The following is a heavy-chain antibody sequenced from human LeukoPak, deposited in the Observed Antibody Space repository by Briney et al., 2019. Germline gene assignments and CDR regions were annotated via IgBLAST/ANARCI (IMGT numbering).Heavy chain of an antibody. CDR2: INHSGST. J-gene: IGHJ4*02. D-gene: IGHD6-19*01. CDR3: ARFGSGWHYFDY. CDR1: GGSFSGYY. Sequence: PSETLSLTCAVYGGSFSGYYWSWIRQPPGKGLEWIGEINHSGSTNYNPSLKSRVTISVDTSENQFSLKLSSVTAADTAVYYCARFGSGWHYFDYWGQGTLVTVSS. V-gene: IGHV4-34*01.